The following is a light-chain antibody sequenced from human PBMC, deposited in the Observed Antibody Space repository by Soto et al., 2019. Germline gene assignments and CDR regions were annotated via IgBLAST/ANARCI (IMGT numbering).Light chain of an antibody. CDR1: QSISSY. Sequence: DIQMTQSPSSLSASVGDRVTITCRASQSISSYLNWYQQKPGKAPMLLIYAASSLQSGVPSRFSGSGSGTDCTLTISGLHPEDLATYYCHRSYSTPYTFGQGTKLEIK. CDR2: AAS. J-gene: IGKJ2*01. V-gene: IGKV1-39*01. CDR3: HRSYSTPYT.